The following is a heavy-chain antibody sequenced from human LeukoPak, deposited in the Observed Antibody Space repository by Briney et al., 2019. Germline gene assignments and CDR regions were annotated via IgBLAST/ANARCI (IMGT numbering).Heavy chain of an antibody. J-gene: IGHJ4*02. V-gene: IGHV3-21*01. CDR2: ITSTSYI. D-gene: IGHD5-18*01. CDR1: GFTFSSYS. CDR3: AREGDTTMVTVDY. Sequence: GGSLRLSCAASGFTFSSYSMNWVRQVPGRGLEWVSSITSTSYIYYADSVKGRFTISRDNAKNSLYLQMNSLRAEDTAVYYCAREGDTTMVTVDYWGQGTLVTVSS.